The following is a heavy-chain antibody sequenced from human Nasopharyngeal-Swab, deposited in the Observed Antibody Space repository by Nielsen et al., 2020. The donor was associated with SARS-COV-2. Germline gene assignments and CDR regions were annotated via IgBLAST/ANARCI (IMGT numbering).Heavy chain of an antibody. CDR1: GFTFSSHS. V-gene: IGHV3-21*01. Sequence: GESLKISCAASGFTFSSHSMNWVRQAPGKGLEWVSSISSISSYIYYANSVKGRFTISRDNAKNSLYLQMNSLRAEDTAVYYCARERIDWSGHNYCYYNGMDVWGQGTTVTVSS. J-gene: IGHJ6*02. CDR2: ISSISSYI. D-gene: IGHD3-3*01. CDR3: ARERIDWSGHNYCYYNGMDV.